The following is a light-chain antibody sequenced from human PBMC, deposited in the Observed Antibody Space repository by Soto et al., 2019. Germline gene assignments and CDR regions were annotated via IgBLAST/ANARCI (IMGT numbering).Light chain of an antibody. CDR3: CSYADSSRIYV. J-gene: IGLJ1*01. CDR1: SSDVGSYNL. CDR2: EGS. Sequence: QSVLTQPASVSGSPGQSITISCTGTSSDVGSYNLVSWYQQHPGKAPKLMIYEGSKRPSGISNRFSGSKSGNTASLTISGLQAEGEAEYYCCSYADSSRIYVFGSGTKVTVL. V-gene: IGLV2-23*01.